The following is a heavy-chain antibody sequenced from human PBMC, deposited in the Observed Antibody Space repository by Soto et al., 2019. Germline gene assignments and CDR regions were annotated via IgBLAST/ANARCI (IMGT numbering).Heavy chain of an antibody. CDR3: ARALCYDYVWACRGYFDY. D-gene: IGHD3-16*01. CDR1: GGSFSGYY. Sequence: KTSETLSLTCAVYGGSFSGYYWSWICQPPGKGLEWIGEINHSGSTNYNPSLKSRVTISVDTSKNQFSLKLSSVTAADTAVYYCARALCYDYVWACRGYFDYWGQGTLVTVSS. J-gene: IGHJ4*02. CDR2: INHSGST. V-gene: IGHV4-34*01.